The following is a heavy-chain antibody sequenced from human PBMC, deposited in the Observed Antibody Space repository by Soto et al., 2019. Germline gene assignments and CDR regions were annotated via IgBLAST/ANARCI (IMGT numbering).Heavy chain of an antibody. J-gene: IGHJ6*02. CDR1: GYPFTSSG. Sequence: QVHLVQSGGEVKKPGASVKVSCKASGYPFTSSGFSWVRQAPGQGLEWMGWISAYNGNTLYAQKFQGRVTITTDTSTSTAYMELGSLRSDDTAVYYCAADPYCRSAPRCTALDARGQGTTFTVSS. D-gene: IGHD2-2*01. CDR2: ISAYNGNT. V-gene: IGHV1-18*04. CDR3: AADPYCRSAPRCTALDA.